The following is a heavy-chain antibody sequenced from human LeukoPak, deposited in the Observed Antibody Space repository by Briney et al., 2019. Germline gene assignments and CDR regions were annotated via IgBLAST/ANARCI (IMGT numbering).Heavy chain of an antibody. D-gene: IGHD6-13*01. J-gene: IGHJ4*02. CDR1: GFTFSSYA. CDR2: ISYDGSNK. CDR3: ARDTSIAAAAGIPFDY. V-gene: IGHV3-30*04. Sequence: GGSLRLSCAASGFTFSSYAMHWVRQAPGKWLEWVAVISYDGSNKYYADSVKGRFTISRDNSKNTLYLQMNSLRAEDTSVYYCARDTSIAAAAGIPFDYWGQGTLVTVSS.